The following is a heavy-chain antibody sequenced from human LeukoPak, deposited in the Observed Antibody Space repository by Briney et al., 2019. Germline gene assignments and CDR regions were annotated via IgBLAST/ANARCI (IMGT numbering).Heavy chain of an antibody. V-gene: IGHV1-18*04. CDR1: GYTLINHA. CDR3: ARELGDGWFDP. J-gene: IGHJ5*02. CDR2: ISADNGNT. Sequence: GASVKVSCKGSGYTLINHAFSWVRQAPGQGLEWMGWISADNGNTNHAQKFQGRVTITRDTSASTAYMELSSLRSEDTAVYYCARELGDGWFDPWGQGTLVTVSS.